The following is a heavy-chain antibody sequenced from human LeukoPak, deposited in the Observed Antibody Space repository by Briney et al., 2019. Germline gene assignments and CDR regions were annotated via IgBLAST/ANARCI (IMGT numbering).Heavy chain of an antibody. Sequence: SETLSLTCTVSGGSISSSSSYWGWIRQPPGKGLEWIGSIYYSGSSFDNPALKSRVTISVDTSKNQFSLKLSSVTAADTAVYYCARHRSGRMWLQQGGWFDPWGQGTLVTVSS. CDR2: IYYSGSS. CDR3: ARHRSGRMWLQQGGWFDP. CDR1: GGSISSSSSY. J-gene: IGHJ5*02. D-gene: IGHD5-24*01. V-gene: IGHV4-39*01.